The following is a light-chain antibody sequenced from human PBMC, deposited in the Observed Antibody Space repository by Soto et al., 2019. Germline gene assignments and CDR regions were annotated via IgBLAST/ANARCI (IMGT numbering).Light chain of an antibody. Sequence: QSVLTQPRSVSGSPGQSVTIPCTGTSSDVDDYNYVSWFQQHPGKAPKLMIYDVSERPSGVPDRFSGSKSGNTASLTISGLQAEDGADYYCCSYGGTFYVFGTGTKVTV. J-gene: IGLJ1*01. CDR3: CSYGGTFYV. CDR1: SSDVDDYNY. CDR2: DVS. V-gene: IGLV2-11*01.